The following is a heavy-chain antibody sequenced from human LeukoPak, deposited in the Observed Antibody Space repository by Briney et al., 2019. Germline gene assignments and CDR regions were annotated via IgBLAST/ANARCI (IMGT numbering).Heavy chain of an antibody. J-gene: IGHJ5*02. CDR1: GYTFTSYG. CDR2: ISAYNGNT. V-gene: IGHV1-18*01. D-gene: IGHD6-13*01. Sequence: ASVKVSCKASGYTFTSYGISWVRQAPGQGLEWMGWISAYNGNTNYAQKLQGRVTMTTDTSTSTAYMELRSLRSDDTAVYYCARRFNGGYSSSWYLWSWFDPWGQRTLVTVSS. CDR3: ARRFNGGYSSSWYLWSWFDP.